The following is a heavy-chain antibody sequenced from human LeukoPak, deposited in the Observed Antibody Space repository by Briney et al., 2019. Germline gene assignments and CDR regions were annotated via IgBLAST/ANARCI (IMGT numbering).Heavy chain of an antibody. CDR2: ISGSGGST. Sequence: GGSLRLSCAASGLTFSSCAMNWVRQAPGKGLEWVSFISGSGGSTYHADSVKGRFTISRDNSKNTLYLQMNSLRAEDTAVYYCARSLGVRGVNHDYWGQGTLVTVSS. CDR3: ARSLGVRGVNHDY. CDR1: GLTFSSCA. D-gene: IGHD3-10*01. J-gene: IGHJ4*02. V-gene: IGHV3-23*01.